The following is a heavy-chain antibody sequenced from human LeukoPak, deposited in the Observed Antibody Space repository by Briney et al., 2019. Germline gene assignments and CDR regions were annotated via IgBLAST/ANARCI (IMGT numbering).Heavy chain of an antibody. Sequence: GGSLRLSCAASGFTFSSFAMSWVRQAPGKGLEWVSSISGSGESTYYADYVKGRFTVSRDNSKNTLNLQLNSLRAEDTAVYYCAKDAIGQYRPYYFDCWGQGTLVSVSS. J-gene: IGHJ4*02. CDR3: AKDAIGQYRPYYFDC. V-gene: IGHV3-23*01. D-gene: IGHD2-2*02. CDR2: ISGSGEST. CDR1: GFTFSSFA.